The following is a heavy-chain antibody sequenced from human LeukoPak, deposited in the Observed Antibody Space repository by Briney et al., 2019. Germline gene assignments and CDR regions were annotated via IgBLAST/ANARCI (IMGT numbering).Heavy chain of an antibody. Sequence: GGSLRLSCAASGFTLSSYAMTWVRQAPGKGLEWVSAISSSSSTIYYADSVKGRFTISRDNAKNSLYLQMNSLRAEDTAVYYCARPIVPAVMPLLDVWGQGTTVTVSS. J-gene: IGHJ6*02. CDR1: GFTLSSYA. CDR2: ISSSSSTI. CDR3: ARPIVPAVMPLLDV. V-gene: IGHV3-48*04. D-gene: IGHD2-2*01.